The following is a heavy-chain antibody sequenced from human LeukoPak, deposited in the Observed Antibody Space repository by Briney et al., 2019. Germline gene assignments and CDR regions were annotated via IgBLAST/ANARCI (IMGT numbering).Heavy chain of an antibody. CDR1: GFTFSSYS. D-gene: IGHD2-21*01. CDR2: ISSIGGTT. CDR3: ARVGDNTAFDY. V-gene: IGHV3-64*01. Sequence: GGSLRLSCASSGFTFSSYSMNWVRQVPGKGLEYVSAISSIGGTTYYANSVKGRFTISRDNSKNTLYLQMGSLKPEDTAVYYCARVGDNTAFDYWGQGTLVTVSS. J-gene: IGHJ4*02.